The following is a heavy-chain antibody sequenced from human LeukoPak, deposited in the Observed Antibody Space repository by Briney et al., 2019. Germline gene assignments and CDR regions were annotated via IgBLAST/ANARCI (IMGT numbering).Heavy chain of an antibody. CDR3: ARGTTVSTLPWYYYFMDV. J-gene: IGHJ6*03. D-gene: IGHD4-11*01. CDR1: GYTFTDYY. CDR2: INPNSGGT. V-gene: IGHV1-2*02. Sequence: GASVKVSCKASGYTFTDYYMHWVRQAPGQGLEWMGWINPNSGGTNSAQKFQGRVTMTGDTSISTAYMELSRLRSDDTAVYYCARGTTVSTLPWYYYFMDVWGKGTTVTISS.